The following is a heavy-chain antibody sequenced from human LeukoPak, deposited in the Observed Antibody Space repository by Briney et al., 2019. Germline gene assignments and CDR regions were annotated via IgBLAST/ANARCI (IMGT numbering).Heavy chain of an antibody. Sequence: GGSLRLSCAASGFSFSNYRIHWVRQAPGKRLEWVAALLYDGNTKHYADSVRGRFTISRDISKNTFYLQMNSLTAEDTAVYYCARELRPEIQPYYFDYWGQGTTVAVSS. V-gene: IGHV3-33*01. J-gene: IGHJ4*02. CDR3: ARELRPEIQPYYFDY. CDR2: LLYDGNTK. CDR1: GFSFSNYR.